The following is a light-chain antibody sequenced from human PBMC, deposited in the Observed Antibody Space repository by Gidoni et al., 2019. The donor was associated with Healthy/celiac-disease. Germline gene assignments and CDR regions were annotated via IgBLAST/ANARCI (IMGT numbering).Light chain of an antibody. CDR2: GTS. CDR1: SSNIGAGHD. V-gene: IGLV1-40*01. J-gene: IGLJ2*01. Sequence: QSVLTQPPSVSGAPGQRVTISRTGSSSNIGAGHDVHWYQQLPGTAPELLIYGTSNRPSGVPDRFSGSKSGTSASLAITGLQAEDEADYYCQAYDSSLSGSYVVFGGGTKLTVL. CDR3: QAYDSSLSGSYVV.